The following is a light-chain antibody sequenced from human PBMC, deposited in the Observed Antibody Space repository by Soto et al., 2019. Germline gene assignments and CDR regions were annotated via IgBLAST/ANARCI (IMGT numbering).Light chain of an antibody. J-gene: IGLJ2*01. Sequence: QSVLTQPPSVSGAPGQRVTISCTGSSSNIGAGYDVHWYQQLPGRAPKLLIYGNTNRPSGVPDRFSGSKSGTSASRAITGLQAEDEAEYYCLSFDSSLSVVFGGGTKVTVL. CDR2: GNT. V-gene: IGLV1-40*01. CDR3: LSFDSSLSVV. CDR1: SSNIGAGYD.